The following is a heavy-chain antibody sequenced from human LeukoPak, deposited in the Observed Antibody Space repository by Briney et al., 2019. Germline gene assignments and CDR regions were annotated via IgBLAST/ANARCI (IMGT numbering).Heavy chain of an antibody. V-gene: IGHV1-2*02. CDR2: INPNSGGT. CDR1: GYTFTGYY. J-gene: IGHJ4*02. CDR3: ARVPYRDLYSSGWYLHY. Sequence: GASVKVSCKASGYTFTGYYMHWVRQAPGQGLEWMGWINPNSGGTNYAQKFQGRVTMTKDTSISTAYMELSRLRSDDTAVYYCARVPYRDLYSSGWYLHYWGQGTLVTVSS. D-gene: IGHD6-19*01.